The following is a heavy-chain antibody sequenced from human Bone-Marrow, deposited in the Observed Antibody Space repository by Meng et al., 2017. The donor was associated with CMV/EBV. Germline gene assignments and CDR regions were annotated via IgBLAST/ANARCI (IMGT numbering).Heavy chain of an antibody. Sequence: SETLSLTCTVSGYSISSGYYWGWIRQPPGKGLEWMGSIYHSGRTYYNPSLKSRVTISVDTSKNQFSLKLSSVTAADTAVYYCARVSTGTTPVDYWGQGTLVTVSS. J-gene: IGHJ4*02. CDR3: ARVSTGTTPVDY. D-gene: IGHD1-7*01. CDR2: IYHSGRT. CDR1: GYSISSGYY. V-gene: IGHV4-38-2*02.